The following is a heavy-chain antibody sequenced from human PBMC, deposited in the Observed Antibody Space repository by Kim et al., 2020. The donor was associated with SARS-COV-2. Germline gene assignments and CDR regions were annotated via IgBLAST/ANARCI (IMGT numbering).Heavy chain of an antibody. CDR3: ARGGHDPYYYYGMDV. Sequence: ASVKVSCKASGYTFTSYGISWVRQAPGQGIEWMGRISAYNGNTNYAQKLQGRVTMTTDTSTSTAYMELRSLRSDDTAVYYCARGGHDPYYYYGMDVWGQGTTFAVSS. J-gene: IGHJ6*02. CDR1: GYTFTSYG. CDR2: ISAYNGNT. D-gene: IGHD3-16*01. V-gene: IGHV1-18*01.